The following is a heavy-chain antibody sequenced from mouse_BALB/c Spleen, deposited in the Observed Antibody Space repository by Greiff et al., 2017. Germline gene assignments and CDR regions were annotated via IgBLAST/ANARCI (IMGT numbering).Heavy chain of an antibody. CDR2: ISDGGSYT. J-gene: IGHJ1*01. CDR1: GFTFSDYY. V-gene: IGHV5-4*02. Sequence: EVKLVESGGGLVKPGGSLKLSCAASGFTFSDYYMYWVRQTPGKRLEWVATISDGGSYTYYPDSVKGRFTISRDNAKNNLYLQMSSLKSEDTAMYYCARGYDGYYFDVWGAGTTVTVSS. CDR3: ARGYDGYYFDV. D-gene: IGHD2-3*01.